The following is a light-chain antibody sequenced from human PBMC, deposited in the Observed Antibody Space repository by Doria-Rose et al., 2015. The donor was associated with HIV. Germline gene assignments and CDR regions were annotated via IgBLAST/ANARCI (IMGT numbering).Light chain of an antibody. CDR3: HQYYNIPQA. CDR1: QSVLYSFNNKHA. CDR2: WAP. J-gene: IGKJ2*01. V-gene: IGKV4-1*01. Sequence: CKSSQSVLYSFNNKHAIAWYQQKSGQPPKLLIYWAPTRESGVPDRFSGTGSGTDFTLTIDSLQAEDVAVYYCHQYYNIPQAFGQGTKLEIK.